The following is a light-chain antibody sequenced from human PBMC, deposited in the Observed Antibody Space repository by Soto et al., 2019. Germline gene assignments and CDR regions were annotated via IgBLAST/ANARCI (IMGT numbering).Light chain of an antibody. CDR3: QQYSTWLWT. CDR1: QSVRST. CDR2: DAS. Sequence: EIVMTQSPATLSVSPGERATLSCRASQSVRSTLAWFQQKPGQAPRLLIYDASTRATGIPARFSGSGAGTDFTLTISSLQSEDFAVYYCQQYSTWLWTFGQGTRVEIK. V-gene: IGKV3-15*01. J-gene: IGKJ1*01.